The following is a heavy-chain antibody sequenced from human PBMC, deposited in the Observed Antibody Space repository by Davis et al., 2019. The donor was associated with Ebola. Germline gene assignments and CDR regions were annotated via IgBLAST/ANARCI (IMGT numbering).Heavy chain of an antibody. J-gene: IGHJ5*02. Sequence: ASVKVSCKASGYVFIRNDISWFRQAPGQGLEWMGWISPFTHNTHSAQKFQGRITMTTDGSTNTVFMDLTSLRADDTAVYYCARGSTMVRGEGWFDPWGQGTLVTVSS. CDR1: GYVFIRND. CDR3: ARGSTMVRGEGWFDP. V-gene: IGHV1-18*04. D-gene: IGHD3-10*01. CDR2: ISPFTHNT.